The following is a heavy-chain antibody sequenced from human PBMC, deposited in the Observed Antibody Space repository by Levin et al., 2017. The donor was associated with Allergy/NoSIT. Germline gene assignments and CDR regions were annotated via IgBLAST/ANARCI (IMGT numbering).Heavy chain of an antibody. Sequence: GESLKISCKGSGYSFTSYWIGWVRQMPGKGLEWMGIIYPGDSDTKYSPSFQGQVTISADKSISTAYLQWSSLKASDTAMYYCARGGIAAAGLYYYYGMDGWGQGTTVTVSS. V-gene: IGHV5-51*01. J-gene: IGHJ6*02. CDR1: GYSFTSYW. CDR2: IYPGDSDT. CDR3: ARGGIAAAGLYYYYGMDG. D-gene: IGHD6-13*01.